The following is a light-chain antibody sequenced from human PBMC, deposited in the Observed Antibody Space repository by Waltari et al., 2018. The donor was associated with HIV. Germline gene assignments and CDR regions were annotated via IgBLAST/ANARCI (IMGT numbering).Light chain of an antibody. CDR2: KAS. CDR3: QQYNSYSYT. Sequence: DIQLTQSPSTLSASVGDRVTITCRASQSISSWLAWYQQKPGKAPKLRIYKASSLESGVPSRFSGSGSGTEFTLTISSLQPDDFATYYCQQYNSYSYTVGQGTKLEIK. CDR1: QSISSW. J-gene: IGKJ2*01. V-gene: IGKV1-5*03.